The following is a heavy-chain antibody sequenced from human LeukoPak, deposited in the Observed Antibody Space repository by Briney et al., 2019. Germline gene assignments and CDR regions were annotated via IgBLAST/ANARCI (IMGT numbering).Heavy chain of an antibody. D-gene: IGHD2-15*01. CDR2: INHSGST. CDR3: ARRAVSRYCSGGSCYPVPDYYYYYYMDV. V-gene: IGHV4-34*01. J-gene: IGHJ6*03. Sequence: SETLSLTCAVYGGSFSGYYWSWIRQPPGKGLEWIGEINHSGSTNYNPSLKSRVTISVDTSKNQFSLKLSSVTAADTAVYYCARRAVSRYCSGGSCYPVPDYYYYYYMDVWGKGTTVTISS. CDR1: GGSFSGYY.